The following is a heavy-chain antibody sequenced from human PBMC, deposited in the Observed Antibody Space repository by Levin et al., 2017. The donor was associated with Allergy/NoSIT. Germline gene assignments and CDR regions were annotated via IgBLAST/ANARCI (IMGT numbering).Heavy chain of an antibody. Sequence: LSLTCAASGFTFSSYEMNWVRQAPGKGLEWVSYISSSGSTIYYADSVKGRFTISRDNAKNSLYLQMNSLRAEDTAVYYCARGSSSKPYYYYMDVWGKGTTVTVSS. J-gene: IGHJ6*03. V-gene: IGHV3-48*03. CDR2: ISSSGSTI. D-gene: IGHD6-6*01. CDR3: ARGSSSKPYYYYMDV. CDR1: GFTFSSYE.